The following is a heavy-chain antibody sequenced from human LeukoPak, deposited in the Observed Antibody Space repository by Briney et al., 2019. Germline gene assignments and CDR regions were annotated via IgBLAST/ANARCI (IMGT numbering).Heavy chain of an antibody. CDR2: IIPIFGTA. V-gene: IGHV1-69*13. Sequence: SVKVSCKASGGTFSSYAISWVRQAPGQGLEWMGGIIPIFGTANYAQKFQGRVTITADESTSTAYMELSSLRSEDTAVYYCASSMVRGVLYYYYYMDVWGKGTTVTVSS. CDR3: ASSMVRGVLYYYYYMDV. CDR1: GGTFSSYA. J-gene: IGHJ6*03. D-gene: IGHD3-10*01.